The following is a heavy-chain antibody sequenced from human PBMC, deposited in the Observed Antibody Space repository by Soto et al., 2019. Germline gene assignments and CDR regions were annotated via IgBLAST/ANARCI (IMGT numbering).Heavy chain of an antibody. V-gene: IGHV3-23*01. CDR3: VRRAITATTKWGAFDV. CDR1: GFTFSSFV. D-gene: IGHD1-20*01. CDR2: ISPGADVS. Sequence: EVQLLESGGGLVQPGGSLRLSCAASGFTFSSFVMNWVRQAPGQGLEWVSTISPGADVSHYTDSVKGRFNISRDNSRRTLHLQMVSLRVEDAAVYFCVRRAITATTKWGAFDVWGQGTAVTVSS. J-gene: IGHJ3*01.